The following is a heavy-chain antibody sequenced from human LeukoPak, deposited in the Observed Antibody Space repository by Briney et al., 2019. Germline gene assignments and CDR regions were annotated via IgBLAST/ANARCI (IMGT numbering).Heavy chain of an antibody. J-gene: IGHJ6*02. CDR2: ISAYNGNT. CDR3: ATSIAVAGTWYYYYYGMDV. Sequence: ASVKVSCKASGYTFTSYGISWVRQAPGQGLEWMGWISAYNGNTNYAQKLQGRVTMTTDTSTSTAYMELRSLRSDGTAVYYCATSIAVAGTWYYYYYGMDVWGQGTTVTVSS. D-gene: IGHD6-19*01. V-gene: IGHV1-18*01. CDR1: GYTFTSYG.